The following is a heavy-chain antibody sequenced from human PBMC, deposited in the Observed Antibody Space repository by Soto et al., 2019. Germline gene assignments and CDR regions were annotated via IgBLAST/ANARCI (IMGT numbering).Heavy chain of an antibody. V-gene: IGHV3-15*01. D-gene: IGHD3-3*01. J-gene: IGHJ4*02. CDR2: FKSEFHGGTT. CDR1: GLTFSDGW. CDR3: TKVYVVRFLESMIKDY. Sequence: GGSLRLSCAVSGLTFSDGWMSWVRQAPGKGLEWIGRFKSEFHGGTTAYAAPVKGRFTISTDDSKNTLYLQMNRLKTEDTAVYYCTKVYVVRFLESMIKDYWGQGTLVTVYS.